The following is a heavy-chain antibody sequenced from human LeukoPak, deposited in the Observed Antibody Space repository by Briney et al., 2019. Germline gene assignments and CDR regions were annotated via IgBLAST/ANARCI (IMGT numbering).Heavy chain of an antibody. Sequence: GGSLRLSCEASGFTFSSYAMSWVRQAPGKGLEWVSGISGSGGSTYYADSVKGRFTISRDNSKNTLYLQMNSLRAEVTAVHYCAKGIAGSRPPFDYWGQGTLVTVSS. CDR3: AKGIAGSRPPFDY. J-gene: IGHJ4*02. CDR2: ISGSGGST. V-gene: IGHV3-23*01. CDR1: GFTFSSYA.